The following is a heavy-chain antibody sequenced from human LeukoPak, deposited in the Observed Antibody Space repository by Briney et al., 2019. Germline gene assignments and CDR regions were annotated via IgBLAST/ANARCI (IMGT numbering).Heavy chain of an antibody. CDR3: TSSNNWNYLYY. Sequence: GGSLRLSCAASGFTFSGSAMHWVRQASGKGLEWVGRIRSKANSYATAYAASVKGRFTIAREDSKNTAYLQMNSLKTEDTAVYYCTSSNNWNYLYYWGQGTLVTVSS. D-gene: IGHD1-7*01. CDR1: GFTFSGSA. CDR2: IRSKANSYAT. J-gene: IGHJ4*02. V-gene: IGHV3-73*01.